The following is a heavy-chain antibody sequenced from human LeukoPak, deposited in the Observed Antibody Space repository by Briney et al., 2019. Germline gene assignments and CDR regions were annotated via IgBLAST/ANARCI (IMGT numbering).Heavy chain of an antibody. CDR2: IYTSGST. CDR3: ARDAGLLEWLFFDY. CDR1: GGSISSGSYY. Sequence: SQTLSLTCTVSGGSISSGSYYWSWIRQPAGKGLEWIGRIYTSGSTNYNPSLKSRVTISVDTSKNQFSLKLSSVTAADTAVYYYARDAGLLEWLFFDYWGQGTLVTVSS. D-gene: IGHD3-3*01. V-gene: IGHV4-61*02. J-gene: IGHJ4*02.